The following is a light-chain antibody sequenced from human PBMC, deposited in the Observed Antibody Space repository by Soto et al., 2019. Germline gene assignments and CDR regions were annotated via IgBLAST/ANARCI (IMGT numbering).Light chain of an antibody. CDR2: DAS. J-gene: IGKJ1*01. V-gene: IGKV3-20*01. Sequence: EIVLTQSPGTLSLSPGERAILSCRASQSVSSDSLAWYRQKPGQAPRLLVYDASSRATGIPDRFSGSGSGTDFSLTISRLEAEDFAVYYCQQYGSAPRAFGQGTNVEIK. CDR1: QSVSSDS. CDR3: QQYGSAPRA.